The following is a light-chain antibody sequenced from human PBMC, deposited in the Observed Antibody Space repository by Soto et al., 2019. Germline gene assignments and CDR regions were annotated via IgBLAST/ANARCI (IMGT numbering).Light chain of an antibody. V-gene: IGLV1-47*01. Sequence: QSALTQPPSASGTPGQRVTISCSGSSSNIGSNYVYWYQQLPGTAPKLLIYRNNQRPSGVPDRFSGSKSGTSASLAISGLRSEDEADYYCAAWDDSLSGRVFGTGTQLTVL. J-gene: IGLJ7*01. CDR1: SSNIGSNY. CDR2: RNN. CDR3: AAWDDSLSGRV.